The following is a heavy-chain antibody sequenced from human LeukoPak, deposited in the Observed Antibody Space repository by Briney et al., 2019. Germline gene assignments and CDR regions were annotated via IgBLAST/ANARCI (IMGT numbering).Heavy chain of an antibody. J-gene: IGHJ5*02. CDR1: GGSISSYY. D-gene: IGHD2-2*01. Sequence: SETLSVTCTVSGGSISSYYWSWIRQPPGKGLEWIGYIYYSGSTNYNPSLKSRVTISVDTSKNQFSLKLSSVTAADTAVYYCARDSSTSHSYNWFDPWGQGTLVTVSS. V-gene: IGHV4-59*01. CDR2: IYYSGST. CDR3: ARDSSTSHSYNWFDP.